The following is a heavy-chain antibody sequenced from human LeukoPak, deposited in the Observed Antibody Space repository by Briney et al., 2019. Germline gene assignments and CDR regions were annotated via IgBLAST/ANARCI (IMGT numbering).Heavy chain of an antibody. CDR3: AREAITFGGVIVIPHDDAFDI. CDR1: GYTFTSYD. CDR2: INPNSGNT. D-gene: IGHD3-16*02. V-gene: IGHV1-8*01. J-gene: IGHJ3*02. Sequence: ASVKVSCKASGYTFTSYDINWVRQATGQGLEWMGWINPNSGNTGYAQKFQGRVTMTRNTSIGTAYMELSSLRAEDTAVYYCAREAITFGGVIVIPHDDAFDIWGQGTMVTVSS.